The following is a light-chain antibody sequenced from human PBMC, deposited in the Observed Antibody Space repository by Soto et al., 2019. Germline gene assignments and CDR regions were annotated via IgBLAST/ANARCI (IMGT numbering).Light chain of an antibody. Sequence: DIQMTQSPSSLSASVGDRFTITCRASQSISSYLNWYQQKPGKAPKLLIYAASSLQGGVPSRFSGSGSGTDFTLTISSLQPEDFATYYCQQLHDYPITFGQGTRLEIK. J-gene: IGKJ5*01. CDR2: AAS. CDR3: QQLHDYPIT. CDR1: QSISSY. V-gene: IGKV1-39*01.